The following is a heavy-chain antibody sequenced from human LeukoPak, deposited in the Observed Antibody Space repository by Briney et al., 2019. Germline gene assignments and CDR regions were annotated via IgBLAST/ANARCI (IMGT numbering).Heavy chain of an antibody. J-gene: IGHJ4*02. CDR1: GGTFSSYA. CDR2: IIPIFGTA. Sequence: SVKVSCKASGGTFSSYAISWVRQAPGQGLEWMGGIIPIFGTANYAQKFQGRVTITADESTSTAYMELRSLRSDDTAVYYCARTIVGATDSPSYFDYWGQGTLVTVSS. CDR3: ARTIVGATDSPSYFDY. V-gene: IGHV1-69*13. D-gene: IGHD1-26*01.